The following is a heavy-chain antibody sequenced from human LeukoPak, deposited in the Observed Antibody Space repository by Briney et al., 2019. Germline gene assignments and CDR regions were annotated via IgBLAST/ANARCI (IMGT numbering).Heavy chain of an antibody. D-gene: IGHD3-22*01. Sequence: SETLSLTCTVSGRSISRYYWSWLRQPAGKGLEWIGRIYTSGSTNYNPSLKSRVTMSVDTSKNQFSLKLSSVTAADTAVYYCARESIVVVITYYYYYMDVWGKGTTVTVSS. CDR1: GRSISRYY. CDR3: ARESIVVVITYYYYYMDV. V-gene: IGHV4-4*07. J-gene: IGHJ6*03. CDR2: IYTSGST.